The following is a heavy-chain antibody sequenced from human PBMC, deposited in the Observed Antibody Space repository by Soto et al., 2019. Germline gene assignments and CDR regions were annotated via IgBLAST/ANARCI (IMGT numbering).Heavy chain of an antibody. V-gene: IGHV4-59*08. J-gene: IGHJ4*02. Sequence: SETLSLTCTVSGGSISSYYWSWIRQPPGKGLEWIGYIYYSGSTNYNPSLKSRVTISVDTSKNQFSLKLSSVTAADTAVYYCARHSPSHSIAAPPTPFDYGGQGTLVTVSS. CDR3: ARHSPSHSIAAPPTPFDY. D-gene: IGHD6-6*01. CDR1: GGSISSYY. CDR2: IYYSGST.